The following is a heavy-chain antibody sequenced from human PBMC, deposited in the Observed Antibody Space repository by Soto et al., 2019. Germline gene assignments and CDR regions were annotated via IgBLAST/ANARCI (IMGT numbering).Heavy chain of an antibody. CDR1: GGSISSGGYY. CDR2: IYYSGST. V-gene: IGHV4-31*03. J-gene: IGHJ6*03. D-gene: IGHD3-3*01. Sequence: PSETLSLTCTVSGGSISSGGYYWSWIRQHPGKGLEWIGYIYYSGSTYYNPSLKSRVTISVDTSKNQFSLKLSSVTAADTAVYYCASFYVLRFLEWFPLTSYMDVWGKGTTVTVSS. CDR3: ASFYVLRFLEWFPLTSYMDV.